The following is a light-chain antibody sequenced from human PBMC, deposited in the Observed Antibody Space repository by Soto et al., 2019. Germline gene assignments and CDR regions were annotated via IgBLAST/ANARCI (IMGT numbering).Light chain of an antibody. J-gene: IGLJ1*01. CDR3: CSYTNSAYV. CDR1: SSDVGAYNY. V-gene: IGLV2-11*01. CDR2: DVS. Sequence: QSALTQPRSVSGSPGQSVTISCTGTSSDVGAYNYVSWYQQHPAKAPNLMIYDVSKRPSGVPDRFSGSKSGNTASLTISGLQAEDEGDYYCCSYTNSAYVCGTGTKLTVL.